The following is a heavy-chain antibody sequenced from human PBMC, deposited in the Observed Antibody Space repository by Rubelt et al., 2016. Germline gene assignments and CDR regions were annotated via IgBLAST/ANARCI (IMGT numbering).Heavy chain of an antibody. CDR2: VFRNGNT. CDR3: ARDTPWGVVTAIRVDAFDI. D-gene: IGHD2-21*02. Sequence: QLQLQESGPEVVKPSETLSLSCNVSGASIDTFGYYWGWIRQTPGKGLEWIGSVFRNGNTYYNPPLKIRVTISIDTSKNQFSLKLNSVTAADTAVYYCARDTPWGVVTAIRVDAFDIWGQGTMVTVSS. J-gene: IGHJ3*02. CDR1: GASIDTFGYY. V-gene: IGHV4-39*07.